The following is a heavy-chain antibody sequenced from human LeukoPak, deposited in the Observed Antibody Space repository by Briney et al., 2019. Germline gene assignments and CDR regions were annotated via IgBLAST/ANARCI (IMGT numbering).Heavy chain of an antibody. J-gene: IGHJ4*02. D-gene: IGHD3-22*01. CDR2: IIPILGIA. Sequence: VASVKVSCKASGGTFSSYAISWVRQAPGQGLEWMGRIIPILGIANYAQKFQGRVTITADKSTSTAYMELSSLRSEDTAVYYCAREGGRGYYDSSGSWDYWGQGTLVTVSS. V-gene: IGHV1-69*04. CDR1: GGTFSSYA. CDR3: AREGGRGYYDSSGSWDY.